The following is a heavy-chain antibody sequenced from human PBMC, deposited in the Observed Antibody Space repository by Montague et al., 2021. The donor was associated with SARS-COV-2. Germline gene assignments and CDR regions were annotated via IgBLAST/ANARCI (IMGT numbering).Heavy chain of an antibody. CDR3: ARSVVGGTYRHTRWFDP. CDR1: GDSMISSY. Sequence: SETLSLTCTVSGDSMISSYWNWMRQHPWKVLAPICYTYYSGVANYNPSLRSRVTISLDTSKNQFSLNLRSVTAADTAVYYCARSVVGGTYRHTRWFDPWGQGTLVTVFS. V-gene: IGHV4-59*13. CDR2: TYYSGVA. J-gene: IGHJ5*02. D-gene: IGHD3-16*02.